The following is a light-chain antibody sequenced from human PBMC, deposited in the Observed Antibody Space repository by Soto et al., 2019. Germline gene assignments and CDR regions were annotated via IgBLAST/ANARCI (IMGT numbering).Light chain of an antibody. CDR2: TAS. CDR1: QDINND. V-gene: IGKV1-6*01. J-gene: IGKJ2*01. Sequence: AIQLTQSPCSLSASVGDRVTISCRASQDINNDLGWFQQKPGKAPNLLLYTASRLRTGVPSRFSGSGSGTDFTLTISGLQPEDFATYYCQQDYDFPYTFGQGTKLEIK. CDR3: QQDYDFPYT.